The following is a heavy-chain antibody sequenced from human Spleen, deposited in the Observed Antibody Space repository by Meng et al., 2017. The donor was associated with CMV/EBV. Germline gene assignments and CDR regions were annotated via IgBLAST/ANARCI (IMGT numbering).Heavy chain of an antibody. CDR2: ISVSSSYI. J-gene: IGHJ3*01. V-gene: IGHV3-21*04. Sequence: GESLKISCAVSGFTFSTYSMNWVRQAPGKGLEWVSSISVSSSYIYYADSVKGRFTISRDNAKNSLYLQMTSLRAEDTALYYCAKDDTYGSGSPDAFDVWGQGTTVTVSS. D-gene: IGHD3-10*01. CDR3: AKDDTYGSGSPDAFDV. CDR1: GFTFSTYS.